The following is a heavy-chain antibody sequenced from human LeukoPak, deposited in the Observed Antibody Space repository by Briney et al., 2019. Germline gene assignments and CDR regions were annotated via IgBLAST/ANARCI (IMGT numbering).Heavy chain of an antibody. CDR2: INSDGSRT. CDR1: GFTFSRYW. J-gene: IGHJ6*02. D-gene: IGHD3-10*01. CDR3: AGDGSNYGMDV. V-gene: IGHV3-74*01. Sequence: GGSLRLSCAASGFTFSRYWMHWVRQAPGKGLVWVSRINSDGSRTTYAGSVKGRFTISRDNAKNTLYLQVNSLRAEDTAVYYCAGDGSNYGMDVWGQGTTVTVSS.